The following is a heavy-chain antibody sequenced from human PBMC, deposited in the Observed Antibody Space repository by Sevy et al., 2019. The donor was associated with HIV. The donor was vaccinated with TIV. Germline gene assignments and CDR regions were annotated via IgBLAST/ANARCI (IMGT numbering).Heavy chain of an antibody. V-gene: IGHV4-4*07. CDR2: VYSSGST. CDR3: ARDGVRSTSSWYWFDP. J-gene: IGHJ5*02. CDR1: GGSVSRYH. Sequence: SDTLSLTCTVSGGSVSRYHWSWIRQPAGKGLEWIGRVYSSGSTDYNPSLKSRVTMSIETSKNQVSLKLTSVTAADTAIYYCARDGVRSTSSWYWFDPWGQGTLVTVSS. D-gene: IGHD6-13*01.